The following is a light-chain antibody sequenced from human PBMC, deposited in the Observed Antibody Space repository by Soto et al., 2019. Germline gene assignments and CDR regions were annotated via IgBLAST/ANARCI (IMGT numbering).Light chain of an antibody. CDR2: GVS. J-gene: IGKJ1*01. CDR3: QQYNNWPPT. CDR1: QSVRSN. V-gene: IGKV3-15*01. Sequence: ETVMTQSPATLSVSKGERATLSCRASQSVRSNLAWYQQKPGQAPRLLMYGVSTRATGIPTRLSGSGSGTEFTLTISSLQSEDFAVYYCQQYNNWPPTFGQVTKVDIK.